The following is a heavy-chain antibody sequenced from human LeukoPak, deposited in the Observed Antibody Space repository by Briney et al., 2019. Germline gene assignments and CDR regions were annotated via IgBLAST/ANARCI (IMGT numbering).Heavy chain of an antibody. J-gene: IGHJ6*03. CDR3: AAPGITRTTPAFYYYFYMVF. V-gene: IGHV1-69*06. CDR1: GGTFSSYA. CDR2: IIPIFGTA. Sequence: SVTVSCKASGGTFSSYAISWVRQAPGQGLEWMGGIIPIFGTANYAQKFQGRVTITADKSTSTAYMELSRLRYEDTGGYYCAAPGITRTTPAFYYYFYMVFCGNGTTVTVSS. D-gene: IGHD1-7*01.